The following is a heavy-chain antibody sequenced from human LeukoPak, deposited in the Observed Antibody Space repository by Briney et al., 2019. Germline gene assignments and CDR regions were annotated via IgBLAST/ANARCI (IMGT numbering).Heavy chain of an antibody. D-gene: IGHD6-13*01. CDR3: AREAMTPGAAAARFDY. V-gene: IGHV7-4-1*02. CDR2: INTNTGNP. CDR1: GYTFTSYA. J-gene: IGHJ4*02. Sequence: ASVKVSCKASGYTFTSYAMNWVRQAPGQGLEWMGWINTNTGNPTYAQGFTGRFVFSLDTSVSTAYLQISSLKAEDTAVYYCAREAMTPGAAAARFDYWGQGTLVTVSS.